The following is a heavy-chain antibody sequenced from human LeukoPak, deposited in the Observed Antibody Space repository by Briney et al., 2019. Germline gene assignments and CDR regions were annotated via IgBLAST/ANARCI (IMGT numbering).Heavy chain of an antibody. CDR3: ARVRYSSSWYWFDP. CDR2: TYYSGST. CDR1: GSSISTYY. V-gene: IGHV4-59*01. D-gene: IGHD6-13*01. Sequence: SETLSLTCTVSGSSISTYYWTWVRQPPGKGLEWIGYTYYSGSTNYNPSLKSRVTISVDTSKNQFSLKLSSVTAADTAVYYCARVRYSSSWYWFDPWGQGTLVTVSS. J-gene: IGHJ5*02.